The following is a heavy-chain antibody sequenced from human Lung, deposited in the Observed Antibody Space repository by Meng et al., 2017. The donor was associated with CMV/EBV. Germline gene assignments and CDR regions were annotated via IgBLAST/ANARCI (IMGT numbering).Heavy chain of an antibody. CDR3: VRDDRYTGYDRFDS. J-gene: IGHJ4*02. CDR2: ISAYNGRS. CDR1: GYTFTSYG. V-gene: IGHV1-18*01. Sequence: ASXXVSXKPSGYTFTSYGISWVRQAPGQGLEWMGWISAYNGRSNYPQRLQGRVTMTTDTSTSTAYMELRNLRSDDTAMYYCVRDDRYTGYDRFDSWGQGTXVTVSS. D-gene: IGHD5-12*01.